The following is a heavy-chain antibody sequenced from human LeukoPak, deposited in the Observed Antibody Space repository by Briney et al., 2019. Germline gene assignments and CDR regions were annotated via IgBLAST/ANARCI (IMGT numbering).Heavy chain of an antibody. CDR2: ISGSGGSP. Sequence: PGGSLRLSCAASGFTFSSYAMSWVRQAPGKGLEWVSAISGSGGSPYYADSVRGRFTISRDNSKNTLSLQMNSLRAEDTAVYFCAKAGKLGSVRLVYFDFWGQGTLVTVSS. V-gene: IGHV3-23*01. J-gene: IGHJ4*02. CDR3: AKAGKLGSVRLVYFDF. D-gene: IGHD3-10*01. CDR1: GFTFSSYA.